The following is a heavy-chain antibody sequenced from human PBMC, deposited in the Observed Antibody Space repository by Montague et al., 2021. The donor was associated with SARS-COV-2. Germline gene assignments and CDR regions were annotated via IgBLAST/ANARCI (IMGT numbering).Heavy chain of an antibody. V-gene: IGHV4-39*07. CDR1: GGSIRSSSYY. D-gene: IGHD5-12*01. Sequence: SETLSLTCTVSGGSIRSSSYYWGWIRQPPGKGLECIGSIYYSGSTYYNPSLKSRVTISVDTSKNHFSLKLSSVTAADTAVYYCARATGLREYFDLWGRGTLVTVSS. J-gene: IGHJ2*01. CDR2: IYYSGST. CDR3: ARATGLREYFDL.